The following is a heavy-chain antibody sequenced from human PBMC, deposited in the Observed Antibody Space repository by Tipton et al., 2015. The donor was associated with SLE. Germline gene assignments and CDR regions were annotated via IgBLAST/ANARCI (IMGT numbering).Heavy chain of an antibody. D-gene: IGHD2-15*01. CDR2: ISHRGNT. J-gene: IGHJ5*02. Sequence: TLSLTCAVYGESFSGYYRSWIRQPPGKGLEWIGEISHRGNTNYNPSLKSRVTVSVDTSKNQFSLSLTSVTAADTAVYYCARGWLLLGLDPWGQGTLVTVSS. CDR3: ARGWLLLGLDP. V-gene: IGHV4-34*01. CDR1: GESFSGYY.